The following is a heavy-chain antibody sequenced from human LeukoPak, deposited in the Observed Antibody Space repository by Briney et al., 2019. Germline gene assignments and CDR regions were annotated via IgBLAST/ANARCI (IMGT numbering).Heavy chain of an antibody. CDR3: AKDVHWTFED. CDR2: IRFDDSDK. Sequence: PGGSLRLSCAASGFTFYDYGMSWVRHAPGRGLEWVAFIRFDDSDKYYADSVKGRFTISRDNYKNTVYMQMNSLRAEDTALYYCAKDVHWTFEDWGQGTLVTVSS. CDR1: GFTFYDYG. V-gene: IGHV3-30*02. J-gene: IGHJ4*02. D-gene: IGHD1-1*01.